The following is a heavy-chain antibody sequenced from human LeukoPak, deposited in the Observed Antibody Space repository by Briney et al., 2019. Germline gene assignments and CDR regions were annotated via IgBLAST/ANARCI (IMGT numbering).Heavy chain of an antibody. CDR2: IYYSGST. J-gene: IGHJ4*02. CDR3: ARDKGEYYDSSGYLDY. V-gene: IGHV4-31*03. D-gene: IGHD3-22*01. Sequence: SSETLSLTCTVSGGSISSGGYYWSWIRQHPGKGLEWIGYIYYSGSTYYNPSLKSRVTISVDTSKNQFSLKLSSVTAADTAMYYCARDKGEYYDSSGYLDYWGQGTLVTVSS. CDR1: GGSISSGGYY.